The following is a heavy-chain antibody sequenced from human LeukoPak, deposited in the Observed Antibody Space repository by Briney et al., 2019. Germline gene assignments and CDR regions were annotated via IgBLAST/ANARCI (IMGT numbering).Heavy chain of an antibody. Sequence: SETLSLTCTVSGGSISSYYWSWIRQPPGKGLEWIAYIYYSGSTNYNPSLKSRVTISVDTSKNQFSLKLSSVTAADTAVYYCARAEGGSEAFDIWGQGTMVTVSS. CDR1: GGSISSYY. J-gene: IGHJ3*02. V-gene: IGHV4-59*01. CDR2: IYYSGST. D-gene: IGHD6-25*01. CDR3: ARAEGGSEAFDI.